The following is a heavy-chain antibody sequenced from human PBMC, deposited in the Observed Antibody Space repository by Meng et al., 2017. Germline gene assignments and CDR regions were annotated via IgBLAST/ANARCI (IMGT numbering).Heavy chain of an antibody. CDR2: IRSKANSYAT. V-gene: IGHV3-73*01. CDR1: GFTFSGSA. Sequence: GESLKISCAASGFTFSGSAMHWVRQAPGKGLEWVGRIRSKANSYATAYAASVKGRFTISRDDSKNTAYLQMNSLKTEDTAVYYCTAYLYGDPVHYYYYGMDVWGQGTTVTVSS. CDR3: TAYLYGDPVHYYYYGMDV. J-gene: IGHJ6*02. D-gene: IGHD4-17*01.